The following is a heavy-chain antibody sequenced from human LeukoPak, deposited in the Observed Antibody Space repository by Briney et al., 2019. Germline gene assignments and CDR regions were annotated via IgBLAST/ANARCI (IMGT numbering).Heavy chain of an antibody. CDR2: ISWNSGSI. D-gene: IGHD3-9*01. V-gene: IGHV3-9*01. CDR1: GFTFDDYA. J-gene: IGHJ4*02. CDR3: AKDISYDILTGYPDY. Sequence: GGSLRLSCAASGFTFDDYAMHWVRQAPRKRLEWVSGISWNSGSIGYADSVKGRFTISRDNAKNSLYLQMNSLRAEDTALYYCAKDISYDILTGYPDYWGQGTLVTVSS.